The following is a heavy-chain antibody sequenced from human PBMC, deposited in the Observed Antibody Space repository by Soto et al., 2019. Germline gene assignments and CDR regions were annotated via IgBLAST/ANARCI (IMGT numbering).Heavy chain of an antibody. J-gene: IGHJ4*02. Sequence: ASVKVSCKASGYTFTSYAMHWVRQAPGQRLEWMGWINAGNGNTKYSQKFQGRVTMTRDTSTSTVYMELSSLRSEDTAVYYCARGGYYDSSGYYHWGQGTLVTVSS. D-gene: IGHD3-22*01. V-gene: IGHV1-3*01. CDR1: GYTFTSYA. CDR2: INAGNGNT. CDR3: ARGGYYDSSGYYH.